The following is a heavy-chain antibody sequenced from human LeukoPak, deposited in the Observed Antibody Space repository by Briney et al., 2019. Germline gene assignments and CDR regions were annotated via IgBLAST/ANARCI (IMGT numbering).Heavy chain of an antibody. Sequence: GGSLRLSCAASGLIFTTYSMNWVRQAPGKGLEWVSAISSSSDYIFYADSVKGRFTISRDNAKGSLYLQMNNLRAEDTAVYYCAGNRRDVGTYFDYWGQGALVAVSS. CDR1: GLIFTTYS. V-gene: IGHV3-21*01. CDR3: AGNRRDVGTYFDY. D-gene: IGHD5-24*01. J-gene: IGHJ4*02. CDR2: ISSSSDYI.